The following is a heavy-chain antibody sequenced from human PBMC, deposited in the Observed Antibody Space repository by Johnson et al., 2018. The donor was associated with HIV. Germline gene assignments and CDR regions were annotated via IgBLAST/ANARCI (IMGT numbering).Heavy chain of an antibody. V-gene: IGHV3-30*04. J-gene: IGHJ3*02. CDR2: ISSDASEK. CDR1: GFTFSSYA. Sequence: VQLVESGGGVVQHGRSLRLSCSASGFTFSSYAMHWARQAPGKGLEWVAVISSDASEKYYEAPVTGRFTISRDNSKYTLYLQMNRLRADDTAVYYCARGLGLQQIDIWGQGTMVTVSS. CDR3: ARGLGLQQIDI. D-gene: IGHD3-16*01.